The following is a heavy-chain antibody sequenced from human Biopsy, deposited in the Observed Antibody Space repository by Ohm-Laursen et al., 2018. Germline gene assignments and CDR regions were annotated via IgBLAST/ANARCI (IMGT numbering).Heavy chain of an antibody. CDR3: ARDPIVGSKADGMDV. CDR1: GFTFSVYA. CDR2: IWYDGSNE. Sequence: SLRLSCSAPGFTFSVYAMHWVRQAPGKGPEWVSIIWYDGSNEYYADSVKGRFTISRDNSKNTVFLQMSSLRAEDTGVYYCARDPIVGSKADGMDVWGQGTTVTVSS. J-gene: IGHJ6*02. D-gene: IGHD1-26*01. V-gene: IGHV3-33*01.